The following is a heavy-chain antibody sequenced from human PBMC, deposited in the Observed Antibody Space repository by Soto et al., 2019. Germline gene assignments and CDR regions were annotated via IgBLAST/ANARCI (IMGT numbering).Heavy chain of an antibody. V-gene: IGHV5-10-1*01. D-gene: IGHD2-15*01. J-gene: IGHJ5*01. Sequence: EVQLVQSGVEVKKPGESLKISCKTSGYTFTSHWITWVRQMPGKGLEWMGMIDPRDSYTNYSPSLQGHVTISADKSNTTLYLQWSSLTASDTAMYYFARHVAVASPSDSCGQGTLFTVSP. CDR1: GYTFTSHW. CDR3: ARHVAVASPSDS. CDR2: IDPRDSYT.